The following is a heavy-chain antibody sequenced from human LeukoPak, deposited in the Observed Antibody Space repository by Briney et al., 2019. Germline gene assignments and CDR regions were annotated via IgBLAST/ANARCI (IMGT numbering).Heavy chain of an antibody. CDR2: IIPIFGTA. J-gene: IGHJ6*03. CDR3: ASVWRGNKHYYYYMDV. D-gene: IGHD1-1*01. CDR1: GGTFSSYA. Sequence: ASVKVSCKASGGTFSSYAISWVRQAPGQGLEWMGGIIPIFGTANYAQKFQGRVTITADESTSTAYMELSSLRSEDTAVYYCASVWRGNKHYYYYMDVWGKGTTVTVSS. V-gene: IGHV1-69*13.